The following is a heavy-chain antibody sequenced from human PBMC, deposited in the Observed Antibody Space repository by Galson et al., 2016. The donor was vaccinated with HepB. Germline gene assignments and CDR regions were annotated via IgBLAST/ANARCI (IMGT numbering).Heavy chain of an antibody. Sequence: SLRLSCAASGFSFSDFNMNWVRQVPGQGLEWVSYISRDGDMSSSDSLKGRFSVSRDDADNSLYLHTSRLRAEDTAVYYCARQGWVLYTTFGHYNYYMDVWGNGTTVTVSS. J-gene: IGHJ6*03. V-gene: IGHV3-69-1*01. CDR2: ISRDGDM. CDR1: GFSFSDFN. D-gene: IGHD3-3*01. CDR3: ARQGWVLYTTFGHYNYYMDV.